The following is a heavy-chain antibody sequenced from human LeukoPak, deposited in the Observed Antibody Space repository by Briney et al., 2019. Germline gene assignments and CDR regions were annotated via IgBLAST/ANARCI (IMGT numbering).Heavy chain of an antibody. J-gene: IGHJ4*02. D-gene: IGHD6-13*01. CDR3: AKDTDGAAAGTTWGH. CDR1: GFTFSSYW. V-gene: IGHV3-74*01. CDR2: INSDGSST. Sequence: GGSLRLSCAAPGFTFSSYWMYWVRQAPGKGLVWVSRINSDGSSTSYADSVKGRFTISRDNAKNSLYLQMNSLRAEDTALYYCAKDTDGAAAGTTWGHWGQGTLVTVSS.